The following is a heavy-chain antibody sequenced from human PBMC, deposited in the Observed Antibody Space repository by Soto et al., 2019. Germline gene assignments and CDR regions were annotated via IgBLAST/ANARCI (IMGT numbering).Heavy chain of an antibody. CDR2: ISGGGSYI. J-gene: IGHJ6*02. V-gene: IGHV3-21*06. D-gene: IGHD2-2*01. CDR3: ARDSDCHSTSCFFPPHV. Sequence: GGSLRLSCSASGFTFSDENMSWVRQVPGKGLEWVSGISGGGSYIFYADSVQGRFSISRDNPKNSLFLEMNSLRVEDTAVYYCARDSDCHSTSCFFPPHVWGQGTTVTV. CDR1: GFTFSDEN.